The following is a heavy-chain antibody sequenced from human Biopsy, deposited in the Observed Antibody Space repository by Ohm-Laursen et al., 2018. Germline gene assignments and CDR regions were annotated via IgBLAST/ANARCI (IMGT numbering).Heavy chain of an antibody. V-gene: IGHV4-59*01. CDR1: GDSIRSYY. J-gene: IGHJ6*02. CDR3: ARATNSTGWPYYYFYCMDV. CDR2: VYYTGST. Sequence: SETLSLTCTVSGDSIRSYYWSWIRQPPGKGLQWIGYVYYTGSTDYNPSLQSRVAISVETSKNQFSLRLNSVTAADTAVYYCARATNSTGWPYYYFYCMDVWGQGTTVTVSS. D-gene: IGHD2/OR15-2a*01.